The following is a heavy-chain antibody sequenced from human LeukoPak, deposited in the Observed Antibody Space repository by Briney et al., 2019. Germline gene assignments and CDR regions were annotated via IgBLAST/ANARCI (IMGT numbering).Heavy chain of an antibody. Sequence: GGSLRLSCAASGFTFSSYSMNWVRQAPGKGLDWVSSISSSSSYIYYADSVKGRFTISSDNAKNSLYLQMNSLRAEDTAVYYCARDSSGSFDYWGQGTLVTVSS. CDR1: GFTFSSYS. CDR2: ISSSSSYI. V-gene: IGHV3-21*01. J-gene: IGHJ4*02. D-gene: IGHD1-26*01. CDR3: ARDSSGSFDY.